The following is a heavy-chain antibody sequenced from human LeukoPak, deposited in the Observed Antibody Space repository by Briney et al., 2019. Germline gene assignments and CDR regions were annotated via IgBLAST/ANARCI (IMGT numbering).Heavy chain of an antibody. CDR2: ISYSGST. J-gene: IGHJ6*03. Sequence: PSETLSLTCTVSGGSISSSSYYWGWIRQPPGKGLEWIGSISYSGSTYYNPSLKSRVTISVDTSKKQFSLKLSSVTAADTAVYYCARGYCSGGSCYSYYYYSYMDVWGKGTTVTVSS. CDR3: ARGYCSGGSCYSYYYYSYMDV. D-gene: IGHD2-15*01. V-gene: IGHV4-39*07. CDR1: GGSISSSSYY.